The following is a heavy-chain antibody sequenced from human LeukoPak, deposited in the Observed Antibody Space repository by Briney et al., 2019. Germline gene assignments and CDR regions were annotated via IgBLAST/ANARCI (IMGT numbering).Heavy chain of an antibody. D-gene: IGHD1-20*01. J-gene: IGHJ5*02. CDR2: IYYSGST. V-gene: IGHV4-59*04. Sequence: SETLSLTCTVSGGSISSYYWSWIRQPPGKGLEWIGSIYYSGSTYYNPSLKSRVTMSVDTSKNQFSLKLSSVTAADTAVYYCARLLFNWNYCLDPWGQGTLVTVSS. CDR1: GGSISSYY. CDR3: ARLLFNWNYCLDP.